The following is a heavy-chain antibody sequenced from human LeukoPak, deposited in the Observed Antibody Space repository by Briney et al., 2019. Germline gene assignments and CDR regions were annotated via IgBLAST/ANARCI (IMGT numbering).Heavy chain of an antibody. CDR3: ARAPITGMIGVRYFDY. J-gene: IGHJ4*02. Sequence: PSETLSLTCTVSGGSLSSYYWSWIRQPPGKGLEWIGYIYYSGSTNYNPSLKSRVTISVDTSKNQFSLKLSSVTAADTAVYYCARAPITGMIGVRYFDYWGQGTLVTVSS. CDR1: GGSLSSYY. CDR2: IYYSGST. D-gene: IGHD3-22*01. V-gene: IGHV4-59*01.